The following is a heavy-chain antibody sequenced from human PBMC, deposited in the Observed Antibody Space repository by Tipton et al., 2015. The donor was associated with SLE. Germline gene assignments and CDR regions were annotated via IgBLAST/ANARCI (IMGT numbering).Heavy chain of an antibody. Sequence: TLSLTCTVSGGSISRSNWWSWVRQPPGKGLEWIGEIYHSGSTNYNPSLKSRLTMSLDKSKNQFSLKLSSVTAADTAVYYCARDSGYLDYWGQGTLVTVS. CDR1: GGSISRSNW. D-gene: IGHD3-10*01. V-gene: IGHV4-4*02. J-gene: IGHJ4*02. CDR3: ARDSGYLDY. CDR2: IYHSGST.